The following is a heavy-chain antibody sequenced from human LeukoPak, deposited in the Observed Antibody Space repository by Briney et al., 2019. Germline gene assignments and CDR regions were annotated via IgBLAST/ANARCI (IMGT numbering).Heavy chain of an antibody. CDR2: ISGSGGST. J-gene: IGHJ4*02. CDR1: GFTFSSYW. CDR3: AKSPVLLWFGEPKPMYYFDY. V-gene: IGHV3-23*01. Sequence: SGGSLRLSCAASGFTFSSYWMSWVRQAPGKGLEWVSAISGSGGSTYYADSVKGRFTISRDNSKNTLYLQMNSLRAEDTAVYYCAKSPVLLWFGEPKPMYYFDYWGQGTLVTVSS. D-gene: IGHD3-10*01.